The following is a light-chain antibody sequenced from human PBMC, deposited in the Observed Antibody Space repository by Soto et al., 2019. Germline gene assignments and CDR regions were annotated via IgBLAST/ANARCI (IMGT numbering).Light chain of an antibody. CDR3: QQTYMVPYT. V-gene: IGKV1-17*01. J-gene: IGKJ2*01. Sequence: DIQVTQSPSSLSASVGDRVTITCRASQGIRNDLGWYQQKPGKAPKRLIYAASSLQSGVPSRFSGSGLATDFTLTINTLQPEDFAVYFCQQTYMVPYTLGQGTKVDIK. CDR1: QGIRND. CDR2: AAS.